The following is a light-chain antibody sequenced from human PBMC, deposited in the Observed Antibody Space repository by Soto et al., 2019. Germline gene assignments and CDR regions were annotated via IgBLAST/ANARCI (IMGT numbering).Light chain of an antibody. J-gene: IGKJ2*01. CDR3: QQYGSSAYP. V-gene: IGKV3-20*01. Sequence: EIVLTQSPGTLSLSPGERATLSCRASQSVSSSYLAWYQQKPGQAPRLLIYGASSRATGIPDRFSGSGSGTDFTLTISRLEPEDFAVYYCQQYGSSAYPFGQGPKLQI. CDR2: GAS. CDR1: QSVSSSY.